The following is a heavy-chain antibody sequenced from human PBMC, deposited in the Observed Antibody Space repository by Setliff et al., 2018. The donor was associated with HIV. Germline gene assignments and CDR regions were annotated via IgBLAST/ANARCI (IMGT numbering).Heavy chain of an antibody. CDR2: LHASGNT. CDR3: ASSLNGDSEPWCFGL. J-gene: IGHJ6*04. Sequence: SETLSLTCSVSGDSTSNSYWSWIRQPAGKGLEWIGRLHASGNTNYNPSLKSRVTMSIDTSKNQLSLRLTSVTAADTAVYYCASSLNGDSEPWCFGLWCKGTTVTVSS. D-gene: IGHD4-17*01. CDR1: GDSTSNSY. V-gene: IGHV4-4*07.